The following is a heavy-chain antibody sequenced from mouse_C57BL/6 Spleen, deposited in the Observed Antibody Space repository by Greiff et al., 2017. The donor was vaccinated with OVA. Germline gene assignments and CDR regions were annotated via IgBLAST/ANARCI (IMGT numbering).Heavy chain of an antibody. D-gene: IGHD2-14*01. V-gene: IGHV1-82*01. CDR3: TRDWYEAY. CDR1: GYAFSSSW. Sequence: VQLVESGPELVKPGASVKISCKASGYAFSSSWMNWVKQRPGKGLEWIGRIYPGDGDTKYKGKFKGKATLAADKSSSTAYIQLSSLTSEDTAVYFCTRDWYEAYWGQGTLVTVSA. CDR2: IYPGDGDT. J-gene: IGHJ3*01.